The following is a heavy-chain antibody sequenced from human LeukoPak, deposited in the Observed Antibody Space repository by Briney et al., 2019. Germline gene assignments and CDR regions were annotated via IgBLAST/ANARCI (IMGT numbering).Heavy chain of an antibody. V-gene: IGHV3-9*03. CDR3: AKDMSYGGYSGYDY. D-gene: IGHD5-12*01. J-gene: IGHJ4*02. CDR1: GFTFDDYA. Sequence: GGSLRLSCAASGFTFDDYAMHWVRHAPGKGLEWVSGISWNSGSIDYADSVKGRFTISRDNAKNSLYLQMNSLRAEDMALYYCAKDMSYGGYSGYDYWGQGTLVTVSS. CDR2: ISWNSGSI.